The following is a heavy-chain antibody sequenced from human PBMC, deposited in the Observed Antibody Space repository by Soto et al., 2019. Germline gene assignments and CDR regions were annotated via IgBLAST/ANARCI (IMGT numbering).Heavy chain of an antibody. CDR1: GYTFKNYG. V-gene: IGHV1-18*01. D-gene: IGHD6-19*01. CDR3: TKAPGIAVSNDI. J-gene: IGHJ3*02. Sequence: ASVTVSFKASGYTFKNYGISGVRQAPGQGLEWMAWISAYNGNTNYAQKLQGRVTVTTDTSTSTAYMELRSLRSDDTGVYYCTKAPGIAVSNDIWGQGTMVTVSS. CDR2: ISAYNGNT.